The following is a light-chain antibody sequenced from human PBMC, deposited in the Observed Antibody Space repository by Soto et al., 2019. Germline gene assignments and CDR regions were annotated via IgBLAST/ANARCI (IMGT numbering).Light chain of an antibody. V-gene: IGKV3-15*01. J-gene: IGKJ5*01. CDR3: QQYNNGPPST. CDR1: HSASSN. Sequence: EIVMTQSPATLSVSTRERSTLSRRSSHSASSNLAWYQEIPGQGPRLLIYRPYNRATGIPARFSGSGSGTGFALTDSSLQSEDFAVDCCQQYNNGPPSTFGQGTRLEIK. CDR2: RPY.